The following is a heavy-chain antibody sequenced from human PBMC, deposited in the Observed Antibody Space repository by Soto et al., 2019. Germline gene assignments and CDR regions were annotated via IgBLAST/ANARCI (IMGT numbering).Heavy chain of an antibody. CDR3: ARMGCTNGVCYTLSWLDP. CDR1: GGSISSGGYY. CDR2: VYYSGST. D-gene: IGHD2-8*01. V-gene: IGHV4-31*03. J-gene: IGHJ5*02. Sequence: SETLSLTCTVSGGSISSGGYYWCWIRQHPGKGLEWIGYVYYSGSTYYNPSLKSRVTISVDTSKNQFSLKLSSVTAADTAVYYCARMGCTNGVCYTLSWLDPWGQGTLVTVSS.